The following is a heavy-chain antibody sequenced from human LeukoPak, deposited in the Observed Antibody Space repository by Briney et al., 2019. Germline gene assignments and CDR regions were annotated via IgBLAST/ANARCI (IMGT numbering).Heavy chain of an antibody. J-gene: IGHJ5*02. CDR3: ARVRSGSLDDSSGPNWFDP. CDR1: GYTFIGYY. Sequence: APVKVSCKASGYTFIGYYMHWVRQAPGQGLEWMGWINPNSGGTNYAQKFQGRVTMTRDTSISTAYMELSRLRSDDTAVYYCARVRSGSLDDSSGPNWFDPWGQGTLVTVSS. CDR2: INPNSGGT. D-gene: IGHD3-22*01. V-gene: IGHV1-2*02.